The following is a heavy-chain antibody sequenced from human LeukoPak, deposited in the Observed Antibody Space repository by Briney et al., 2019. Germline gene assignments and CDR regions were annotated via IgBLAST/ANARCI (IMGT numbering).Heavy chain of an antibody. CDR2: INHSGST. CDR3: ARRAGSGWPTFDY. D-gene: IGHD6-19*01. Sequence: SETLSLTCAVYGGSFSGYYWSWIRQPPGKGLEWIGEINHSGSTNYNPSLKSRVTISVDTSKNQFFLKVSSVTAADTAVYYCARRAGSGWPTFDYWGQGTLVTVSS. CDR1: GGSFSGYY. V-gene: IGHV4-34*01. J-gene: IGHJ4*02.